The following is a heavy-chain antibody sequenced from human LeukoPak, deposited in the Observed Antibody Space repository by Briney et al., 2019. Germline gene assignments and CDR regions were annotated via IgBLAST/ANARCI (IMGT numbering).Heavy chain of an antibody. CDR3: ARGFKYSPDY. Sequence: GGSLRLSCAASVLTFRGYGMHCGRQAPGKGLVWVSRINIDGSDTTYADSVKGRFTISRDNAKNTLYLQMNSLRDEDSAVYYCARGFKYSPDYWGQGTLLTVSS. CDR2: INIDGSDT. D-gene: IGHD2-21*01. CDR1: VLTFRGYG. J-gene: IGHJ4*02. V-gene: IGHV3-74*03.